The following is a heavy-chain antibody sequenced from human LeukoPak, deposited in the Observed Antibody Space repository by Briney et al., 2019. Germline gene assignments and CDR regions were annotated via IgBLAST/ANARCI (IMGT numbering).Heavy chain of an antibody. CDR2: ISVTGGDT. Sequence: HPGGSLRLSCAASGFTFSSYAMSSVRQAPGKGLEWVSAISVTGGDTYHADSVKGRFSISRDNSKNTLFLQMNSLRAEATPVYYCAKYDSFDHYYDSSGRFDCWGQGTLVTVSS. V-gene: IGHV3-23*01. CDR1: GFTFSSYA. CDR3: AKYDSFDHYYDSSGRFDC. D-gene: IGHD3-22*01. J-gene: IGHJ4*02.